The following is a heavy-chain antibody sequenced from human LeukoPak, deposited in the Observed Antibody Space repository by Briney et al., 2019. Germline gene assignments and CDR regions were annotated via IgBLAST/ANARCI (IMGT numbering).Heavy chain of an antibody. CDR3: ARGRVVVVPAAIMGGTLDY. V-gene: IGHV4-31*03. CDR2: IYYSGST. Sequence: SETLSLTCTVSGGSISSGGYYWSWIRQHPGKGLEWIGYIYYSGSTYYNPSLKSRVTISVDTSKNQFSLKLSSVTAADTAVYYCARGRVVVVPAAIMGGTLDYWGQGTLVTVSS. J-gene: IGHJ4*02. CDR1: GGSISSGGYY. D-gene: IGHD2-2*02.